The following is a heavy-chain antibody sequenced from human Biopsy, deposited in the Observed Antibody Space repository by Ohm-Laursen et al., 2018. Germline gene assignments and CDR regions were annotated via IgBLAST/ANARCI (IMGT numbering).Heavy chain of an antibody. J-gene: IGHJ5*02. CDR3: AKGRSGGTGHGNWFDP. Sequence: SLRLSCTATGFTFSGYAISWVRQGPETGLEWVSVVTGSGRSTYYTDSVKGRFSISRDNSKNTLYLQMNSLRVEDTAVYYCAKGRSGGTGHGNWFDPWGQGTLVIVSS. CDR1: GFTFSGYA. V-gene: IGHV3-23*01. CDR2: VTGSGRST. D-gene: IGHD3-10*01.